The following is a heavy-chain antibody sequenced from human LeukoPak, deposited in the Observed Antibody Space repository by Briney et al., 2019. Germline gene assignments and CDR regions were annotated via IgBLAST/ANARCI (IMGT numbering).Heavy chain of an antibody. CDR3: TKNLRRLDY. J-gene: IGHJ4*02. D-gene: IGHD4-17*01. CDR2: IRSKAYGGTT. CDR1: GFTFGDYA. V-gene: IGHV3-49*04. Sequence: RSLRLSCTGSGFTFGDYAMSWVRQAPGKGLEWVGFIRSKAYGGTTEYAASVKGRFTISRDDSKSIAYLQMNSLKTEDTAVYYCTKNLRRLDYWGQGTLVTVSS.